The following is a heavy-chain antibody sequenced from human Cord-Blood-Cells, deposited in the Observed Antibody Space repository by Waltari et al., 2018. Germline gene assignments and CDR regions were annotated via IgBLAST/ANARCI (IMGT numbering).Heavy chain of an antibody. J-gene: IGHJ4*02. CDR2: IYNSGST. CDR1: GGSFVSYS. Sequence: QLQGSGPGLVKPSETLSLACTFSGGSFVSYSSVCIRQPAGRGLEWIGRIYNSGSTNYTPPLKSRVIMSVDTSKNQFSLKLSSVTAADTAVYYCARYGGVGRGGIETFDYWGQGTLVTVSS. D-gene: IGHD3-16*01. V-gene: IGHV4-4*07. CDR3: ARYGGVGRGGIETFDY.